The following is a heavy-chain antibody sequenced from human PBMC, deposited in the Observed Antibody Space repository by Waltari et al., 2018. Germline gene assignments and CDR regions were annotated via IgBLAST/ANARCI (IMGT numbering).Heavy chain of an antibody. CDR3: ARDRGVLYSSFDY. Sequence: QLQLQESGPGLVKPSETLSLTCTVSGGSISSSSYYWGWLRQPPGKGLEWIGSIYYSGSTYYNPSLKSRVTISVDTSKNQFSLKLSSVTAADTAVYYCARDRGVLYSSFDYWGQGTLVTVSS. V-gene: IGHV4-39*07. CDR2: IYYSGST. J-gene: IGHJ4*02. D-gene: IGHD6-13*01. CDR1: GGSISSSSYY.